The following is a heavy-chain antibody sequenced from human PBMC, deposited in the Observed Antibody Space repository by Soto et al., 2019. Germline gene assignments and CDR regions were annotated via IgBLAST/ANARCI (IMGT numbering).Heavy chain of an antibody. V-gene: IGHV1-3*01. CDR2: INAGNGNT. CDR1: GYTFTSYA. CDR3: ASSDIIAAAGIRFDP. Sequence: ASVKVSCKASGYTFTSYAMHWVRQAPGQRLEWMGWINAGNGNTKYSQKFQGRVTITRDTSASTAYMELSSLRSEDTAVYYCASSDIIAAAGIRFDPWGQGTLVTVSS. J-gene: IGHJ5*02. D-gene: IGHD6-13*01.